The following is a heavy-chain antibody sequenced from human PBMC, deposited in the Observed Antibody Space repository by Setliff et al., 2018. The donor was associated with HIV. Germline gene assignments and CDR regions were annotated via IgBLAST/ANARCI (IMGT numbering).Heavy chain of an antibody. CDR1: GGSIISSTYF. CDR3: ARLLVAGMLFDY. D-gene: IGHD2-15*01. J-gene: IGHJ4*02. Sequence: SETLSLTCTVSGGSIISSTYFWGWIRQPPGKGLECIGNIYYSGSTSYNPSLKSRVTISVDTSKNQFSLKLSSVTAADTAVYYCARLLVAGMLFDYWGQGTLVTVLL. V-gene: IGHV4-39*01. CDR2: IYYSGST.